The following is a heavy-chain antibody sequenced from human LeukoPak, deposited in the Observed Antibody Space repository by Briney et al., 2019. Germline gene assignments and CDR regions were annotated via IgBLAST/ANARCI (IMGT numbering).Heavy chain of an antibody. D-gene: IGHD6-6*01. CDR2: ISPTGSTT. CDR1: GFSFSGHW. J-gene: IGHJ4*02. V-gene: IGHV3-74*01. CDR3: ARGPNSNWSGLDF. Sequence: GSLSLSCTASGFSFSGHWMHWARQLPGKGLGWVSRISPTGSTTSYADSVKGRFTVSRDNATNTLYLQVNNLRAEDTAVYYCARGPNSNWSGLDFWGQGTLLTVSS.